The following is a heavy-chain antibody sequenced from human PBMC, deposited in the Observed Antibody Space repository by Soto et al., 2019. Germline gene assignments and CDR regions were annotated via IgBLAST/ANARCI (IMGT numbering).Heavy chain of an antibody. Sequence: EVQQLESGGGLVQPGGSLRLSCAASGFTFSSYGMSWVRQAPGKGLEWVSAISGSGGSKYNADSVKGRFTISRDNSKNTLYLQMNSLRAEDTAVYYCAKNEGYSSGWYLDWGQGTLVTVSS. D-gene: IGHD6-19*01. CDR2: ISGSGGSK. CDR1: GFTFSSYG. CDR3: AKNEGYSSGWYLD. V-gene: IGHV3-23*01. J-gene: IGHJ4*02.